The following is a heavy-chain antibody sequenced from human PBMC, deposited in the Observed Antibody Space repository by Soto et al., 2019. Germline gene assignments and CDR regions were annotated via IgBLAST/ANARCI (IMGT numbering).Heavy chain of an antibody. V-gene: IGHV3-48*03. D-gene: IGHD2-8*01. Sequence: GGSLRLSCAASGFTFSSYEMNWVRQAPGKGLEWVSYISSSGSTIYYADSVKGRFTISRDNAKNSLYLQMNSLRAEDTAVYYCARDRVRKSHYYYVMDVWGQGTTVTVSS. CDR2: ISSSGSTI. J-gene: IGHJ6*02. CDR1: GFTFSSYE. CDR3: ARDRVRKSHYYYVMDV.